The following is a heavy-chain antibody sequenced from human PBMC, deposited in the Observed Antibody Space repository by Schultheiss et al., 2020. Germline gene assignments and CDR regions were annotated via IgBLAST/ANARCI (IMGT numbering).Heavy chain of an antibody. V-gene: IGHV3-33*08. J-gene: IGHJ4*02. CDR3: ARDLGTTVTTTLDY. Sequence: GGSLRLSCAASGFTFSSYAMSWVRQAPGKGLEWVAVIWYDGSNKYYADSVKGRFTISRDNSKNTLYLQMNSLRTEDTAVYYCARDLGTTVTTTLDYWGQGTLVTVSS. CDR2: IWYDGSNK. D-gene: IGHD4-17*01. CDR1: GFTFSSYA.